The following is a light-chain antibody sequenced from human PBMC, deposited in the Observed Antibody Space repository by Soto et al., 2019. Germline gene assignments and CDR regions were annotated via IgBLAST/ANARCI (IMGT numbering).Light chain of an antibody. Sequence: DIQMTQSPSSLSASVGDRVTITCRASQSISSYLNWYQQKRGKAPKIXIYAASSLQSGVPSRFSGSGSGTDFTLTISSLQPEDFETYDCQQSYSTTITFGQGTRLEIK. CDR3: QQSYSTTIT. CDR2: AAS. CDR1: QSISSY. J-gene: IGKJ5*01. V-gene: IGKV1-39*01.